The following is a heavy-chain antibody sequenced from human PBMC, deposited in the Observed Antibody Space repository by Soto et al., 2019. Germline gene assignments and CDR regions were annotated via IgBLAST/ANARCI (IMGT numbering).Heavy chain of an antibody. CDR1: GFTFSSYG. CDR2: IWYDGSNK. D-gene: IGHD5-12*01. Sequence: GGSLRLSCAASGFTFSSYGMHWVRQAPGKGLEWVAVIWYDGSNKYYADSVKGRFTISRDNSKNTLYLQMNSLRAEDTAVYYCARDIVATTDYYYGMDVWGQGTRVTVSS. V-gene: IGHV3-33*01. J-gene: IGHJ6*02. CDR3: ARDIVATTDYYYGMDV.